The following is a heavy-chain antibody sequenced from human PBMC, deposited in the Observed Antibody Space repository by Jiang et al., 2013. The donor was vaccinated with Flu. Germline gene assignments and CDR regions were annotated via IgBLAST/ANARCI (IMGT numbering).Heavy chain of an antibody. D-gene: IGHD4-17*01. J-gene: IGHJ4*02. CDR1: GGSISSSSYY. CDR3: STTVTTIGLGTFDY. V-gene: IGHV4-39*01. CDR2: IYYSGST. Sequence: GPGLVKPSETLSLTCTVSGGSISSSSYYWGWIRQPPGKGLEWIGSIYYSGSTYYNPSLKSRVTISVDTSKNQFSLKLSSVTAADTAVYYCSTTVTTIGLGTFDYVGPGNPGHRLL.